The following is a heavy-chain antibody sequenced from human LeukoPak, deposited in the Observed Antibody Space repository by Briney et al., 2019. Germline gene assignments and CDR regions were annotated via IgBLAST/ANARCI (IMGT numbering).Heavy chain of an antibody. V-gene: IGHV4-39*07. CDR3: ASRIAAAGTGFDP. D-gene: IGHD6-13*01. CDR2: IYYSGST. CDR1: RGSISSSSYY. J-gene: IGHJ5*02. Sequence: SETLSLTCTVSRGSISSSSYYWGWIRQPPGKGLEWIGSIYYSGSTYYNPSLKSRVTISVDTSKNQFSLKLSSVTAADTAVYYCASRIAAAGTGFDPWGQGTLVTVSS.